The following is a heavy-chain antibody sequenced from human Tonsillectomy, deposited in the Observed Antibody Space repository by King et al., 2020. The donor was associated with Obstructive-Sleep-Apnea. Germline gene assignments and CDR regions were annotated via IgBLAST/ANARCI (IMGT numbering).Heavy chain of an antibody. CDR1: GFTFSSYA. V-gene: IGHV3-30*04. CDR2: ISYDGRNK. D-gene: IGHD3-9*01. CDR3: ARDNQISYDILSLAYYYYYGMDV. Sequence: VQLVESGGGVVQPGRSLRLSCAASGFTFSSYAMHWVRQAPGKGLEWVAGISYDGRNKYYADSVKGRFTISRDNSKNTLYLQMNSLRAEDTAVYYCARDNQISYDILSLAYYYYYGMDVWGQGTTVTVSS. J-gene: IGHJ6*02.